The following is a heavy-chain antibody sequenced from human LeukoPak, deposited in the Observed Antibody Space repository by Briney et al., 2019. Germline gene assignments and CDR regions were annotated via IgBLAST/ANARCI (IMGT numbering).Heavy chain of an antibody. CDR2: ISGSGRRT. Sequence: PGGSLRLSCAASGFTFPNYAMNWVRQAPGKGLEWVSSISGSGRRTYYADSVKGRFTSSRDNSKNTVYLEMNSLRAEDTALYYCASPGLAAFPITHLDFWGHGALVTVSS. CDR1: GFTFPNYA. V-gene: IGHV3-23*01. D-gene: IGHD6-13*01. J-gene: IGHJ4*01. CDR3: ASPGLAAFPITHLDF.